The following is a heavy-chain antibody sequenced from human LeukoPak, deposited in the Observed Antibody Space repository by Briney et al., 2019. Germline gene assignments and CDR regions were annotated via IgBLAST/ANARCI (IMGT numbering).Heavy chain of an antibody. V-gene: IGHV3-74*01. Sequence: PGGSLRLSCAASGFTFSSYWMRWVRHAPGKGLVWVSRINSDGSSTSYADSVKGRFTISRDNAKNTLYLQINSLRAEDTAVYYCARVEGFLEWQRPFDYWGQGTLVTVSS. CDR2: INSDGSST. D-gene: IGHD3-3*01. CDR3: ARVEGFLEWQRPFDY. J-gene: IGHJ4*02. CDR1: GFTFSSYW.